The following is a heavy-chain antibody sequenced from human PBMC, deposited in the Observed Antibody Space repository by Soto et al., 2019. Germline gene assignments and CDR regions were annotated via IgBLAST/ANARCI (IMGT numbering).Heavy chain of an antibody. D-gene: IGHD3-3*01. CDR1: GFTFSDYY. CDR3: ARGQVHYDFWRSPYDY. V-gene: IGHV3-11*01. Sequence: GGSLRLSCAASGFTFSDYYMSWIRQAPGKGLEWVSYISSSGSTIYYADSVKGRFTISRDNAKNSLYLQMNSLRAEDTAVYYCARGQVHYDFWRSPYDYWGQGTLVTVSS. CDR2: ISSSGSTI. J-gene: IGHJ4*02.